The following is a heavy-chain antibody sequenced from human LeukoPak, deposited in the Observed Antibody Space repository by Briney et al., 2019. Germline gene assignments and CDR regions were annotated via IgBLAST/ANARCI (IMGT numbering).Heavy chain of an antibody. V-gene: IGHV3-13*04. J-gene: IGHJ5*02. CDR2: IGKAGDT. CDR1: GFTSSTYD. D-gene: IGHD3-16*01. Sequence: GGSLRLSCAASGFTSSTYDMHWVRQATGKSLEWVSGIGKAGDTYYLGSVKGRFTISRENAKNSVYLQMNSLRVGDTAVYYCARGAGDGFNPWGQGTLVTVSS. CDR3: ARGAGDGFNP.